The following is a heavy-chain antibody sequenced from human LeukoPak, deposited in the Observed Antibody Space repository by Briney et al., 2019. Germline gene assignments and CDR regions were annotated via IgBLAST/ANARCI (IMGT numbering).Heavy chain of an antibody. CDR3: ARDTTITGDAYYYYYGMYV. Sequence: GASVKVSSKASGYTFTIYYMHWVRQAPGQGREWMGLINPSGGRTSYTQKLQGRVTMTRDTSTSTGYMELSSLRSEDTAVYDCARDTTITGDAYYYYYGMYVWGQGTTVTVSS. D-gene: IGHD7-27*01. CDR1: GYTFTIYY. V-gene: IGHV1-46*01. CDR2: INPSGGRT. J-gene: IGHJ6*02.